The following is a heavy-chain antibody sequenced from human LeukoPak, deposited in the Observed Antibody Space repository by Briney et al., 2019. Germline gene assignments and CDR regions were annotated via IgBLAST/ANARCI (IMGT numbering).Heavy chain of an antibody. V-gene: IGHV4-59*01. J-gene: IGHJ5*02. CDR1: GGSISSYY. Sequence: RASETLSLTCTVSGGSISSYYWSWIRQPPGKGLEWIGYIYYSGSTNYNPSLKSRVTISVDTSKNQFSLKLSSVTAADTAVYYCARGRIHVDPWGQGTLVTVSS. CDR3: ARGRIHVDP. D-gene: IGHD2-21*01. CDR2: IYYSGST.